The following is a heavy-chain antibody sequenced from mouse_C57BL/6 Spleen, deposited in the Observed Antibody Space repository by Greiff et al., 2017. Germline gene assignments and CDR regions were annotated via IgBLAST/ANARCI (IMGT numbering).Heavy chain of an antibody. J-gene: IGHJ4*01. CDR1: GFTFSDYG. V-gene: IGHV5-17*01. CDR2: ISSGSSTI. CDR3: ARRAQTGAMDY. D-gene: IGHD4-1*01. Sequence: EVQGVESGGGLVKPGGSLKLSCAASGFTFSDYGMHWVRQAPEKGLEWVAYISSGSSTIYYADTVKGRFTISRDNAKNTLFLQMTSLRSEDTAMYYCARRAQTGAMDYWGQGTSVTVSS.